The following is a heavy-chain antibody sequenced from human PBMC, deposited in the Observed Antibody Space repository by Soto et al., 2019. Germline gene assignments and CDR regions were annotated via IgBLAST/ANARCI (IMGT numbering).Heavy chain of an antibody. V-gene: IGHV3-7*05. CDR1: GFTFSSYW. J-gene: IGHJ4*02. Sequence: AGGSLRLSCAASGFTFSSYWMSWVRQAPGKGLEWVANIKQDGSEKYYVGSVKGRFTISRDNAKNSLYLQMNSLRAEDTAVYYCARDLYCTNGVCYTRVYSFDYWGQGTLVTVSS. CDR2: IKQDGSEK. CDR3: ARDLYCTNGVCYTRVYSFDY. D-gene: IGHD2-8*01.